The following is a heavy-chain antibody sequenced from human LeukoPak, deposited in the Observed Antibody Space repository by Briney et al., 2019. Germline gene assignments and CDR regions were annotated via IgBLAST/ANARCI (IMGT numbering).Heavy chain of an antibody. CDR3: PRHPIAVGDAPPFDY. CDR1: GGSISSSSYY. Sequence: SETLSLTCTVSGGSISSSSYYWGWIRQPPGKGLEWIGTISYIGSTYYNPSLKSRVTMSVDTSKNQFSLNLTSVTAADTAVYSWPRHPIAVGDAPPFDYWAREPWSPSPQ. D-gene: IGHD6-19*01. J-gene: IGHJ4*02. CDR2: ISYIGST. V-gene: IGHV4-39*01.